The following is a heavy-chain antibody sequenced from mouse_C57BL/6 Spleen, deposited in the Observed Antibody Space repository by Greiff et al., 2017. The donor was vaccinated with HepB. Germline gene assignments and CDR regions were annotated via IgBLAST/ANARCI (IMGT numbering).Heavy chain of an antibody. V-gene: IGHV1-80*01. J-gene: IGHJ2*01. Sequence: QVQLKQSGAELVKPGASVKISCKASGYAFSSYWMNWVKQRPGKGLEWIGQIYPGDGDTNYNGKFKGKATLAADKSSSTAYMQLSSLTSEDSAVYFCARSIYDGYPDYWGQGTTLTVSS. CDR3: ARSIYDGYPDY. CDR1: GYAFSSYW. D-gene: IGHD2-3*01. CDR2: IYPGDGDT.